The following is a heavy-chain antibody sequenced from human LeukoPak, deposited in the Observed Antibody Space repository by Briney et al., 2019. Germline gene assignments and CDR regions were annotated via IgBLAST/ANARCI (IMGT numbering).Heavy chain of an antibody. CDR3: AKDKAVLYYYDSSGFPQNNYFDY. Sequence: PGGSLRLSCAASGFTFSSYAMSWVRQAPGKGLEWVSAISGSGGSTYYADSVKGRFTISRDNSKNTLYLQMNSLRAEDTAVYYCAKDKAVLYYYDSSGFPQNNYFDYWGQGTLVTVSS. J-gene: IGHJ4*02. D-gene: IGHD3-22*01. CDR2: ISGSGGST. CDR1: GFTFSSYA. V-gene: IGHV3-23*01.